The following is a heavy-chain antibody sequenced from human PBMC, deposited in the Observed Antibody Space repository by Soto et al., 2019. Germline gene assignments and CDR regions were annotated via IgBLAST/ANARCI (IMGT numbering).Heavy chain of an antibody. CDR1: GFTFSSYA. CDR2: ISYDGSNK. Sequence: QVQLVESGGGVVQPGRSLRLSCAASGFTFSSYAMHWVRQAPGKGLEWVAVISYDGSNKYYADSVKGRFTISRDNSKNTLYLQMNSLRAEDTAVYYCARGPQWLVRGDYYYYGMDVWGQGTTVTVSS. J-gene: IGHJ6*02. D-gene: IGHD6-19*01. V-gene: IGHV3-30-3*01. CDR3: ARGPQWLVRGDYYYYGMDV.